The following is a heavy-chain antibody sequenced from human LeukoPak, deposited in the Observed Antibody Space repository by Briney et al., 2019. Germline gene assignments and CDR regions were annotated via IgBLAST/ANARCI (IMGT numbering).Heavy chain of an antibody. CDR2: INHSGST. J-gene: IGHJ4*02. CDR1: GGSISSHY. Sequence: SETLSLTCTVSGGSISSHYWSWIRQPPGKGLEWIGEINHSGSTNYNPSLKSRVTISVDTSKNQFSLKLSSVTAADTAVYYCATGPKGQLPDYWGQGTLVTVSS. D-gene: IGHD2-2*01. CDR3: ATGPKGQLPDY. V-gene: IGHV4-34*01.